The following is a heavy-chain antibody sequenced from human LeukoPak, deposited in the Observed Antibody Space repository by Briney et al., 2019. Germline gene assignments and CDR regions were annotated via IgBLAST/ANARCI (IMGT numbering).Heavy chain of an antibody. CDR1: GFTVRTNY. CDR3: AKDGLLGGSYGY. D-gene: IGHD1-26*01. J-gene: IGHJ4*02. Sequence: PGGSLRLSCAASGFTVRTNYMGWVRQAPGKGLEWVSVIYSGGATYYADSVKGRFTISRDNSKNTLYLQMNSLRAEDTAVYYCAKDGLLGGSYGYWGQGTLVTVSS. V-gene: IGHV3-53*01. CDR2: IYSGGAT.